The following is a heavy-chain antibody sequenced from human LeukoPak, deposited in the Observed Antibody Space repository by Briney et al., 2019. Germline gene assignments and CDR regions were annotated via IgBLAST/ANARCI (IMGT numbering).Heavy chain of an antibody. J-gene: IGHJ4*02. Sequence: PSETLSLTCTVSGYSISSGYYWGWIRQPPWKGLEWIGSIYHSGSTYYNPSLKSRVTISVDTSKNQFSLKLSSVTAADTAVYYCARSYCSSTSCYAVGNFDYWGQGTLVTVSS. CDR3: ARSYCSSTSCYAVGNFDY. CDR1: GYSISSGYY. CDR2: IYHSGST. V-gene: IGHV4-38-2*02. D-gene: IGHD2-2*01.